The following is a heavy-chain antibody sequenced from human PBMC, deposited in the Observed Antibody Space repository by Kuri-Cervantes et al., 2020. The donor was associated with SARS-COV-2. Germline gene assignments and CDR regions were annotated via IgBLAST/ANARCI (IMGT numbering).Heavy chain of an antibody. CDR2: INDSGAA. D-gene: IGHD1-26*01. CDR1: GGSFTYYY. J-gene: IGHJ4*02. CDR3: ARRARPYELGGSYIDY. Sequence: SETLSLTCDVSGGSFTYYYWSWIRQPPGKGLELIGEINDSGAANYNPSLKSRVTISVDTSKNQFSLKLSSLIAADTAVYYCARRARPYELGGSYIDYWGQGTMVTVSS. V-gene: IGHV4-34*01.